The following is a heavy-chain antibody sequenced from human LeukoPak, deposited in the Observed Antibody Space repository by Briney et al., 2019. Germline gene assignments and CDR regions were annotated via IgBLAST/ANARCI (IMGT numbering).Heavy chain of an antibody. CDR1: GSISSYY. CDR3: ARQKCTSTSCLTKNAFDI. V-gene: IGHV4-4*09. Sequence: SETLSLTCTVSGSISSYYWSWIRPPPGKGLEWIGYIYTSGSTNYNPSLKSRVTISVDTSKNQFSLDLSSVTAADTAVYYCARQKCTSTSCLTKNAFDIWGQGTMVTVSS. J-gene: IGHJ3*02. D-gene: IGHD2-2*01. CDR2: IYTSGST.